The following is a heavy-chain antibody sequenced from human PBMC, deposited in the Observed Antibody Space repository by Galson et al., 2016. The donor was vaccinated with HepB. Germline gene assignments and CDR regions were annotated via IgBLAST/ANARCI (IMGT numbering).Heavy chain of an antibody. CDR3: AKVATPNRNYENWFDS. V-gene: IGHV3-33*06. CDR2: IWYDGSSK. Sequence: SLRPSCAASGFTFSSYAMGWVRQAPGKGLEWVAVIWYDGSSKYYIDSVKGRFTISRDNSKNTLNLQMSSLRAEDTAVYYCAKVATPNRNYENWFDSWGQGTLVTVSS. J-gene: IGHJ5*01. CDR1: GFTFSSYA. D-gene: IGHD4-11*01.